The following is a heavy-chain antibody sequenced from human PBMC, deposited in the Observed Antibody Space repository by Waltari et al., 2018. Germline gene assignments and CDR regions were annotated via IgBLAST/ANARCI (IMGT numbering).Heavy chain of an antibody. J-gene: IGHJ4*02. V-gene: IGHV1-8*01. CDR1: GYTFTSYQ. D-gene: IGHD6-13*01. CDR2: MNPNSCNT. Sequence: QVQLVQSGAEVKQPGASVKVSCHASGYTFTSYQPQWVGQATGQGLEWMGWMNPNSCNTGYAQKFQGRVNMTRNTSISTAYMELSSLRSEDTAVYYCAREGSSSTDYWGQGTLVTVSS. CDR3: AREGSSSTDY.